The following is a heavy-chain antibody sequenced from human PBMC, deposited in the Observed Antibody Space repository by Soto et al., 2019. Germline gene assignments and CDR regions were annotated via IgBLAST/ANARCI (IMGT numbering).Heavy chain of an antibody. J-gene: IGHJ4*02. CDR3: ARDGMNYGGYLDH. V-gene: IGHV3-72*01. Sequence: EVQLVESGGGLVQPGGSLRLSCAASGLTFSDHYMDWVRQAPGKGLEWVGRIRDKANSYSTEYAASVKGRFTLSRDDSKNSLYLQMSGLKTEDTAVYYCARDGMNYGGYLDHWGQGILVTVSS. CDR1: GLTFSDHY. D-gene: IGHD3-10*01. CDR2: IRDKANSYST.